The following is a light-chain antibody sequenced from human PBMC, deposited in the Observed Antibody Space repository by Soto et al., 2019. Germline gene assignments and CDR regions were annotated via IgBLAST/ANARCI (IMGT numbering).Light chain of an antibody. V-gene: IGLV2-8*01. CDR3: SSYAGSSNV. CDR2: EVN. CDR1: ISDVGGYNY. Sequence: QSALTQPPSASGSPVQSVAISFTGTISDVGGYNYVSWYQQHPGKAPKLMIYEVNKRPSGVPDRFSGSKSGNTASLTVSGLQAEDEADYYCSSYAGSSNVFGTGTKVTVL. J-gene: IGLJ1*01.